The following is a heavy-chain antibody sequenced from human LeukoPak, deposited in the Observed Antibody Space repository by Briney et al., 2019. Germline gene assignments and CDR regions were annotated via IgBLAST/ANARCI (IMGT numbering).Heavy chain of an antibody. CDR3: GRDTGRPRLAFDI. Sequence: PSETLSLTCTVSGDPINYVAYYWAWIRQPPGKGLEWIGNVYYTGSTSYNASLKSRATISLDTSENHFSLSLSSVTAADTAVYYCGRDTGRPRLAFDIWGRGTGVTVSS. CDR1: GDPINYVAYY. J-gene: IGHJ3*02. CDR2: VYYTGST. D-gene: IGHD6-19*01. V-gene: IGHV4-39*02.